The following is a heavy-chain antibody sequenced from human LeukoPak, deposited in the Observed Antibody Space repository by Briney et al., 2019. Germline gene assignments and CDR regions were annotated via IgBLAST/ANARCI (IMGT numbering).Heavy chain of an antibody. CDR1: GGPFSGYY. CDR2: INHSGST. CDR3: ARGLLEPDYYYYYMDV. Sequence: SEALSLTCAVHGGPFSGYYWSWIRQPPGKGLEWIGEINHSGSTNYKLSLKSRVTISVDTSKNQFSLKLSSVTAADTAVYYCARGLLEPDYYYYYMDVWGKGTTVTVSS. V-gene: IGHV4-34*01. J-gene: IGHJ6*03. D-gene: IGHD1-1*01.